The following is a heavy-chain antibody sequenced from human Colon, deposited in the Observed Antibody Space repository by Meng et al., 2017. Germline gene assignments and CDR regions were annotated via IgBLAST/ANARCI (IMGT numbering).Heavy chain of an antibody. V-gene: IGHV1-69*01. D-gene: IGHD1-14*01. J-gene: IGHJ4*02. CDR2: IIPIFGTA. CDR3: ARDRKYDTSPDFDY. Sequence: QGRLVQSGAEVKKPGSSVKVSCKASGGTFSSYAISWVRQAPGQGLEWMGGIIPIFGTANYAQKFQGRVTITADDSTRTVYMEVSSLRSEDTAVYYCARDRKYDTSPDFDYWGQGTLVTVSS. CDR1: GGTFSSYA.